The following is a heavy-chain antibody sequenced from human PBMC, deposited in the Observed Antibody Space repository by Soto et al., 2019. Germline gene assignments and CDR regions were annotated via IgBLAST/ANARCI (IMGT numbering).Heavy chain of an antibody. J-gene: IGHJ6*02. CDR2: IIPMFSTP. CDR3: ARAQFSDILAADDYGMDV. CDR1: GGNFRSEA. V-gene: IGHV1-69*13. Sequence: SVKVSCKASGGNFRSEAISWVRQAPGHGLEWMGRIIPMFSTPHYAQKFQGRVTIIADESTTTVNMEMRGLTYEDTAVYYCARAQFSDILAADDYGMDVWGQGTSVTVSS. D-gene: IGHD3-9*01.